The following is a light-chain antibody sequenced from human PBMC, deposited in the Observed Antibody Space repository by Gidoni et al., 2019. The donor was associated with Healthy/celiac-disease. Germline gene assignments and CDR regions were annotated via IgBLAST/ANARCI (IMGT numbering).Light chain of an antibody. V-gene: IGKV3-20*01. Sequence: ELVLTQSPGTLSLSPGERATLSCRASPSVSSSYLAWYQQKPGQAPRLRIYGASSRATGIPDRCSGSGSGTDFTLTISRLEPEDFAVYYCQQYGSSPAYTFGQGTKLEIK. CDR3: QQYGSSPAYT. CDR1: PSVSSSY. CDR2: GAS. J-gene: IGKJ2*01.